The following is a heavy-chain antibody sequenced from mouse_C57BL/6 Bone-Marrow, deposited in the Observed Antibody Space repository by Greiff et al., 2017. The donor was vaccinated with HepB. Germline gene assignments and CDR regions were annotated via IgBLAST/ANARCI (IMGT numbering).Heavy chain of an antibody. CDR3: ARGERLRRPHYFDC. V-gene: IGHV1-69*01. D-gene: IGHD1-1*01. CDR2: SDPSDSYT. J-gene: IGHJ2*01. Sequence: QVQLQQPGAELVMPGASVKLSCKASGYTFTSYWMHWVKQRPGQGLEWSGESDPSDSYTNYNQKFKGRSTLTVDKSSSNAYMQLISLTSEDSAVYYCARGERLRRPHYFDCWGKGTTLTVSS. CDR1: GYTFTSYW.